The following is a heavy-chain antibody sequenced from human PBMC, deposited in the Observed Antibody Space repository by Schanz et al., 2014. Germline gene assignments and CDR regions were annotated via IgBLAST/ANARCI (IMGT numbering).Heavy chain of an antibody. D-gene: IGHD2-2*01. CDR1: GFTFSNYW. Sequence: EVQLVESGGGLVQPGGSLRLSCAASGFTFSNYWMSWVRQAPGKGLEWVANINQDGSQKYYVGSVKGRFTISRDNSRNTLYLQMSSLRAEDTAVYYCVKEGTVVSGYPRDHWGQGTLVTVSS. CDR3: VKEGTVVSGYPRDH. J-gene: IGHJ4*02. V-gene: IGHV3-7*03. CDR2: INQDGSQK.